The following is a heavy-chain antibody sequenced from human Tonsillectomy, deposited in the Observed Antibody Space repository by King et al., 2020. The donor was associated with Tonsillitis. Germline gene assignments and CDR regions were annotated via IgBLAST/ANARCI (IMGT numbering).Heavy chain of an antibody. Sequence: CAASGFTFSTYSLNWVRQAPGKGLEGVSYISTSSHTIYYTDSVKGRFTISRDDAKNSMYLQMNSLRAEDTDIYYCVGCELARLDHWGQGILVTVSS. CDR3: VGCELARLDH. J-gene: IGHJ4*02. CDR1: GFTFSTYS. CDR2: ISTSSHTI. D-gene: IGHD1-1*01. V-gene: IGHV3-48*01.